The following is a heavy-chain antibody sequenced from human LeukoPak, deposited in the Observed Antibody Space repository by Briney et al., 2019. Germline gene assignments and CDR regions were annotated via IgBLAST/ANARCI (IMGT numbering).Heavy chain of an antibody. J-gene: IGHJ4*02. V-gene: IGHV3-48*01. CDR2: ISSSSSTI. CDR1: GFTFSSYG. Sequence: GGSLRLSCAASGFTFSSYGMSWARQAPGKGLEWVSAISSSSSTIYYADSVKGRFTISRDNAKNSLYLQMNSLRAEDTAVYYCARVRTVAIPDDFDYWGQGTLVTVSS. D-gene: IGHD4-23*01. CDR3: ARVRTVAIPDDFDY.